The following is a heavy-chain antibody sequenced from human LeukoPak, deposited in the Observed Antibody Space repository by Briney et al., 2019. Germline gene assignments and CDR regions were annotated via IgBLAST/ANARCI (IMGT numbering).Heavy chain of an antibody. CDR2: IYWDDDK. CDR1: GDSFSSYYW. J-gene: IGHJ3*02. V-gene: IGHV2-5*08. CDR3: AHRRFGELLFDAFDI. D-gene: IGHD3-10*01. Sequence: TLSLTCTVSGDSFSSYYWSWIRQPPGKALEWLALIYWDDDKRYSPSLKSRLTITKDTFKNQVVLTLTNMDPVDTATYYCAHRRFGELLFDAFDIWGQGTMVTVSS.